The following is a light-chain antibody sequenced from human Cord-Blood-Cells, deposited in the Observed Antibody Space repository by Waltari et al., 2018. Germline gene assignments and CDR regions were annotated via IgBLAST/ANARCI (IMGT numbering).Light chain of an antibody. CDR2: DVS. Sequence: QSALTPPAAVSGSTGQSITISCTGTSSDVGGYNYVDWYQQHPGKAPKLMIYDVSNRPSGVSNRFSDSKSGNTASLTISGLQAEDEADYYCSSYTSSSTYVFGTGTKVTVL. CDR1: SSDVGGYNY. J-gene: IGLJ1*01. V-gene: IGLV2-14*01. CDR3: SSYTSSSTYV.